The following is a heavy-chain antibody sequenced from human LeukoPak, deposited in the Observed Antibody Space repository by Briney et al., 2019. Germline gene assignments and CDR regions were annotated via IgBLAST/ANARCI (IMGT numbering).Heavy chain of an antibody. CDR3: AKDYVDRGDY. D-gene: IGHD5-12*01. V-gene: IGHV3-23*01. J-gene: IGHJ4*02. Sequence: SGGSLRLSXVASGFTFSSDAMTWVGQTPEKGLEWVSAISGSGGSTHYADSVKGRFTISRDNSKNTLYLQMNSLRAEDTAVYYCAKDYVDRGDYWGQGTLVTVSS. CDR1: GFTFSSDA. CDR2: ISGSGGST.